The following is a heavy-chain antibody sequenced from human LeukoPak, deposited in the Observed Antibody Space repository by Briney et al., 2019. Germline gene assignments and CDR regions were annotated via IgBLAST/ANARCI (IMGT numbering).Heavy chain of an antibody. J-gene: IGHJ6*03. D-gene: IGHD4-17*01. CDR2: IIPIFGTA. CDR1: GGTFSSYA. Sequence: SSVKVSCKASGGTFSSYAISWVRQAPGQGLEWMGGIIPIFGTANYAQKFQGRVTIPTDESTRTAYMELSSLRSEDTAVYYCARAAYYGDYGVGYYYYYMDVWGKGTTVTVSS. V-gene: IGHV1-69*05. CDR3: ARAAYYGDYGVGYYYYYMDV.